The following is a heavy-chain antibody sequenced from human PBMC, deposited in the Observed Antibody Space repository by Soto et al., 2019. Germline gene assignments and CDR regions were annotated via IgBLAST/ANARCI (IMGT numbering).Heavy chain of an antibody. CDR3: AKDVGELLYSWFDP. CDR2: ISGSGGST. V-gene: IGHV3-23*01. Sequence: PGGSLILSCAASGFTFSSYSMSWVRQAPGKGLEWVSAISGSGGSTYYADSVKGRFTISRDNSKNTLYLQMNSLRAEDTAVYYCAKDVGELLYSWFDPWGQGTLVTVSS. CDR1: GFTFSSYS. J-gene: IGHJ5*02. D-gene: IGHD3-10*01.